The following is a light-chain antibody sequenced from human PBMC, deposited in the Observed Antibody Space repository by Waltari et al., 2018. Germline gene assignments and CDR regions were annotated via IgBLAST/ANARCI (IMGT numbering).Light chain of an antibody. J-gene: IGKJ3*01. CDR1: QSISSY. CDR3: QQSYSTPFT. CDR2: AAS. Sequence: DIQMTQSPSSLSASVGDRVTITCRASQSISSYLNWYQQTPGTAPKLLIYAASSLQSGVPSRFRGSGSGTDFTLTISSLQPEDFATYSCQQSYSTPFTFGPGTIVDIK. V-gene: IGKV1-39*01.